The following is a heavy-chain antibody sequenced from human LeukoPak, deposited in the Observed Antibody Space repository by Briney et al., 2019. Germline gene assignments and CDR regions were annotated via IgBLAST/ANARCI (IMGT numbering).Heavy chain of an antibody. V-gene: IGHV3-7*01. Sequence: GGSLRLSCAASGFTFSSYGMHWVRQAPGKGLEWVATIKQDGSAKYYVDSVKGRFTISRDNAKKTLYLEMNTLRAEDTAVYYCATGEGHWGQGTLVTVSS. CDR1: GFTFSSYG. J-gene: IGHJ4*02. CDR2: IKQDGSAK. D-gene: IGHD2-21*01. CDR3: ATGEGH.